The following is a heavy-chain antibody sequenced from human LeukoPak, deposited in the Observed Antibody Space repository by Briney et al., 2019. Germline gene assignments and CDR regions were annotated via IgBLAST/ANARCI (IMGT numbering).Heavy chain of an antibody. V-gene: IGHV3-53*01. CDR1: GFTFSNYG. CDR3: ARGEYGSGWYRD. J-gene: IGHJ4*02. CDR2: FYSGGHT. Sequence: PGGSLRLSCAASGFTFSNYGMSWVRQAPGKGLEWVSLFYSGGHTNYADSVKGRFTFSRDSSNNTLYLQMNSLRVEDTAVYYCARGEYGSGWYRDWGQGTLVTVSS. D-gene: IGHD6-19*01.